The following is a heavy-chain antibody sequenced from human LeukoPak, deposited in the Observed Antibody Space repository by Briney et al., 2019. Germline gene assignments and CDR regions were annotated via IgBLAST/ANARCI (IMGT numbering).Heavy chain of an antibody. J-gene: IGHJ4*02. D-gene: IGHD1-26*01. V-gene: IGHV3-23*01. CDR3: AKMSIVGAILYYFDY. CDR2: ISGSGGST. CDR1: GFTFSSYA. Sequence: GGSLRLSCAASGFTFSSYAMSWVRQARGKGLEWVSAISGSGGSTYYADSVKGRFTISRDNSKNTLYLQMNSLRAEDTAVYYCAKMSIVGAILYYFDYWGQGTLVTVSS.